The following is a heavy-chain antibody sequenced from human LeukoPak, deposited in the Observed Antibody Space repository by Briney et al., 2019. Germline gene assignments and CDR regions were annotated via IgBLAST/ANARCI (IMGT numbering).Heavy chain of an antibody. CDR3: ARASTYYDYVWGSYRYQPYYYYGMDV. Sequence: SETLSLTCAVYGGSFSGYYWSWIRQPPGKGLEWIGEINHSGSTNYNPSLKSRVTISVDTSKNQFSLKLSSVTAADTAVYYCARASTYYDYVWGSYRYQPYYYYGMDVWGQGTTVTVSS. J-gene: IGHJ6*02. V-gene: IGHV4-34*01. D-gene: IGHD3-16*02. CDR1: GGSFSGYY. CDR2: INHSGST.